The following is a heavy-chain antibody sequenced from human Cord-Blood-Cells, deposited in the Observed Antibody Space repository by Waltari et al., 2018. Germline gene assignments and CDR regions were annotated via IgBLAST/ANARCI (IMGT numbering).Heavy chain of an antibody. V-gene: IGHV3-7*01. Sequence: EVQLVESGGGLVQPGGSLRLSCAASGFTFSSYWMSWVRQAPGKGMEWVANIKEDGSEQYYVVSVKGRFTISRDNAKNSLYLQMNSLRADDTAVYYCARQMTTVTVYFDYWGQGTLVTVSS. CDR3: ARQMTTVTVYFDY. J-gene: IGHJ4*02. CDR2: IKEDGSEQ. CDR1: GFTFSSYW. D-gene: IGHD4-17*01.